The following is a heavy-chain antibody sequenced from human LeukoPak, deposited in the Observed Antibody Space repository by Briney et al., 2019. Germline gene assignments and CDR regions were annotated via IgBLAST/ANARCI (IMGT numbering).Heavy chain of an antibody. J-gene: IGHJ4*02. V-gene: IGHV4-59*08. Sequence: PSETLSLTCTVSGGSISSYYWSGIRQPPGKGLEWIGYVSYSGSTNYNPSLKSRVTISVDTSKNQFSLKLSSVTAPDTAVYYCVRHGTQKYVADYWGQGTLVTVSS. D-gene: IGHD1-1*01. CDR3: VRHGTQKYVADY. CDR1: GGSISSYY. CDR2: VSYSGST.